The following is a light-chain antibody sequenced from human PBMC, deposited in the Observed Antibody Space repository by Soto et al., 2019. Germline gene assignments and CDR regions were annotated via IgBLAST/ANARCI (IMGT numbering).Light chain of an antibody. CDR2: DAS. CDR3: QQRSNWHS. V-gene: IGKV3-11*01. Sequence: EIVLTQSPATLSLSPGERATLSCRASQSVTSYLAWYQQKPGQAPRLLIYDASNRPTGIPPRCSGSGSGTDFTLTISSLEPEHFAVYYRQQRSNWHSFGQGTKLKIK. CDR1: QSVTSY. J-gene: IGKJ2*03.